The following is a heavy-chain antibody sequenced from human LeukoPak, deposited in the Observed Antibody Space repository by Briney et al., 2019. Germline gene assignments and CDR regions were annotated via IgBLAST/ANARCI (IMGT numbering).Heavy chain of an antibody. CDR2: ISSSSSYT. CDR3: ARGGFEDYYDSSGYYYSPYYFDY. D-gene: IGHD3-22*01. CDR1: GFTFSSYS. V-gene: IGHV3-21*01. J-gene: IGHJ4*02. Sequence: GGSLRLSCAASGFTFSSYSMNWVRQAPGKGLEWVSSISSSSSYTYYADSVKGRFTISRDNAKNSLYLQMNSLRAEDTAVYYCARGGFEDYYDSSGYYYSPYYFDYWGQGTLVTVSS.